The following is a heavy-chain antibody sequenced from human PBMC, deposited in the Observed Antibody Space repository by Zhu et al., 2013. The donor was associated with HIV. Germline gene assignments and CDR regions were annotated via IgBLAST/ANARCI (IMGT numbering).Heavy chain of an antibody. Sequence: QVQLVQSELSEKPGASVKVSCKASGXTFTSYGINWVRQAPGQGLEWLGWISAYNGYTNYAQRIQGRVTMTTDTSTSTAYMELRSLRSDDTAVYYCARDYPSDMITFGGVIVIRPFDIWGQGTMVTVSS. V-gene: IGHV1-18*01. CDR1: GXTFTSYG. D-gene: IGHD3-16*02. CDR2: ISAYNGYT. J-gene: IGHJ3*02. CDR3: ARDYPSDMITFGGVIVIRPFDI.